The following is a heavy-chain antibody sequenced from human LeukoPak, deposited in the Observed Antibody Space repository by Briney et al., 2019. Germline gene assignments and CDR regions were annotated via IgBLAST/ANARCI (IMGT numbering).Heavy chain of an antibody. D-gene: IGHD3-10*01. CDR3: ARITMPFNDAFDI. CDR1: DGSISNYY. J-gene: IGHJ3*02. V-gene: IGHV4-59*08. CDR2: IYYTGST. Sequence: SETLSLTCTVPDGSISNYYWSWIRQPPGKGLEWIGYIYYTGSTNYNPSLKSRVTISVDTSKNQFSLKLSSVTAADTAVYYCARITMPFNDAFDIWGQGTMVTVSS.